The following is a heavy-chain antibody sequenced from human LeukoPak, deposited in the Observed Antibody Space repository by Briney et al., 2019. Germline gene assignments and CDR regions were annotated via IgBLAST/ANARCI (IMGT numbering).Heavy chain of an antibody. CDR3: ARDRGAVAGVFDY. D-gene: IGHD6-19*01. J-gene: IGHJ4*02. V-gene: IGHV4-59*01. CDR2: IYYSGST. Sequence: SETLSLTCTVSGGSISSYYWSWIRQPPGKGLEWIGYIYYSGSTNYNPSLESRVTISVDTSKNQFSLKLSSVTAADTAVYYCARDRGAVAGVFDYWGQGTLVSVSS. CDR1: GGSISSYY.